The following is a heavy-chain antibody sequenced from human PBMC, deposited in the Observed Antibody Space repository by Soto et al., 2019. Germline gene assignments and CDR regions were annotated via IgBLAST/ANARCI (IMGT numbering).Heavy chain of an antibody. V-gene: IGHV4-39*01. CDR1: SGSISSSSYY. CDR3: ARQESQWLCAFHI. Sequence: SETLSLTCTVSSGSISSSSYYWGWIRQPPGKGLEWIGRIYYSGSTYYNQSLKRRVTIAVDTSKSQFSLKLSSVTAADTAVYYFARQESQWLCAFHIWGRGTIVIVS. CDR2: IYYSGST. D-gene: IGHD6-19*01. J-gene: IGHJ3*02.